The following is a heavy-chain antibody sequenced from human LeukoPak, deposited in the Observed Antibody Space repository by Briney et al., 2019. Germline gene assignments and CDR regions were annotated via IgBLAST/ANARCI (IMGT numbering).Heavy chain of an antibody. CDR3: ARLAAYSGNVDY. V-gene: IGHV4-59*12. Sequence: PSETLSLTCTVSGGSISSYYWSWIRQPPGKGLEWIGYIYYSGSTNYNPSLKSRVTISVDTSKNQFSLKLSSATAADTAVYYCARLAAYSGNVDYWGQGTLVTVSS. J-gene: IGHJ4*02. CDR1: GGSISSYY. CDR2: IYYSGST. D-gene: IGHD6-13*01.